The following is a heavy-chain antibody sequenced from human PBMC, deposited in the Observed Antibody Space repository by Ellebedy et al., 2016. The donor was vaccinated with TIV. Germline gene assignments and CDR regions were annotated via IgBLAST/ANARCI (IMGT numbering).Heavy chain of an antibody. CDR1: GYSFTSHG. CDR3: ATGAMALS. D-gene: IGHD5-24*01. Sequence: AASVKVSCKASGYSFTSHGISWVRQAPGQGLQWMGWVTAYNRDTYYAQNFQGRVTFTNDTYSSTAYMELRSLSSDDTGVYYCATGAMALSWGQGTLVTVSS. CDR2: VTAYNRDT. V-gene: IGHV1-18*01. J-gene: IGHJ5*02.